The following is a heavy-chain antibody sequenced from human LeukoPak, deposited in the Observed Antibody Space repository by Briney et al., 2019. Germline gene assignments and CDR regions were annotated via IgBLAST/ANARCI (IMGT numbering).Heavy chain of an antibody. Sequence: GASVKVSCKASGYTFTSYGISWVRQAPGQGLEWMGWISAYNGNTNYAQKLQGRVTMTTDTSTSTAYMELRSLRSDDTAVYYCARDSFTGYYDSSGYYQITDYWGQGTLVTVSS. CDR2: ISAYNGNT. J-gene: IGHJ4*02. D-gene: IGHD3-22*01. CDR1: GYTFTSYG. CDR3: ARDSFTGYYDSSGYYQITDY. V-gene: IGHV1-18*01.